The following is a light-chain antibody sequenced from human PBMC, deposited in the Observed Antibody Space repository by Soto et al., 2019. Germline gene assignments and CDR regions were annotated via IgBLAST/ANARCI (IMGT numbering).Light chain of an antibody. V-gene: IGLV2-14*01. Sequence: SVLTQPASVSGYPGQSTAISCTGSSSDVGIDNYVSWYQQHPGKVPKLIIYEVSNRPAGVPNRFSGSKSGKTASLTICGLQSEFVSDYYCSSYITTITPVFGSGTNSTVL. CDR3: SSYITTITPV. CDR1: SSDVGIDNY. CDR2: EVS. J-gene: IGLJ1*01.